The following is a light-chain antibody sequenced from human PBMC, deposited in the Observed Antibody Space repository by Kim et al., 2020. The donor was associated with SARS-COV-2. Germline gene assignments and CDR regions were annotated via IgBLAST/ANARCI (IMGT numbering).Light chain of an antibody. V-gene: IGKV2-30*01. J-gene: IGKJ2*01. Sequence: DVVMTQSPLSLPVTLGQPASISCRSSQSLVYKDGDTYLNWFQQRPGQSPRRLIYKVSNRDSGVPDRFSGTESGTDFTLKISRVEAVDVAVYYCMQGTHWPYTFGQGTKLEI. CDR2: KVS. CDR3: MQGTHWPYT. CDR1: QSLVYKDGDTY.